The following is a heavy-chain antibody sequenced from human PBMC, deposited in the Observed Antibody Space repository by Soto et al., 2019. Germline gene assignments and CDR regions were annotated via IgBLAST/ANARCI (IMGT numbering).Heavy chain of an antibody. V-gene: IGHV4-30-4*01. Sequence: PSETLSLTCTVSGGSISSGDYYWSWIRQPPGKGLEWIGYIYYSGSTYYNPSLKSRVTISVDTSKNQFSLKLSSVTAADTAVYYCARGEILSIFGVVPIAGMDVWGQGTTVTISS. D-gene: IGHD3-3*01. J-gene: IGHJ6*02. CDR3: ARGEILSIFGVVPIAGMDV. CDR2: IYYSGST. CDR1: GGSISSGDYY.